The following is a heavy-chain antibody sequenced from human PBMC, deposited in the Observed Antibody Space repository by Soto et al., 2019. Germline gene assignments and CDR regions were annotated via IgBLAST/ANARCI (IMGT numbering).Heavy chain of an antibody. J-gene: IGHJ4*02. CDR3: TTAISRKFRFNCSGGSCYPY. Sequence: GGSLRLSCAASGFTFSNAWMNWVRQAPGKGLEWVGRIKSKTDGGTTDYAAPVKGRFTISRDDSKNTLYLQMNSLKTEDTAVYYCTTAISRKFRFNCSGGSCYPYWGQGTLVTVSS. D-gene: IGHD2-15*01. CDR1: GFTFSNAW. V-gene: IGHV3-15*07. CDR2: IKSKTDGGTT.